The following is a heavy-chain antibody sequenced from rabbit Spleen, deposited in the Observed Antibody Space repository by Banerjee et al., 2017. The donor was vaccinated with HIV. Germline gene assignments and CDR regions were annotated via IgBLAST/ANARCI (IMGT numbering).Heavy chain of an antibody. Sequence: QEQLVETGGGLVQPGGSLTLSCKASGFSFSSNWICWVRQAPGKGLEWIACIDISDGDTDYANWPKGRFTISKASSTTVTLQMTSLTAADTATYFCARNYVNVFDPWGQGTLVTVS. J-gene: IGHJ2*01. CDR1: GFSFSSNW. CDR2: IDISDGDT. CDR3: ARNYVNVFDP. V-gene: IGHV1S45*01. D-gene: IGHD1-1*01.